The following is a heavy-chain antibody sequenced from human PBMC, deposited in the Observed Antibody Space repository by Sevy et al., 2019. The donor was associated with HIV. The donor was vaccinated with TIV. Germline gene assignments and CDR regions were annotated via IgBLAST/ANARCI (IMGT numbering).Heavy chain of an antibody. Sequence: GGSLRLSCAASGFIFSNYPMSWVRQAPGKGLEWVSAISGSGGSTYYADSVKGRFTISRDNSKNTLYLQMNSLRAEDTAVYYCAKEADCSSTSCYRLYYYYYYGMDVWGQGTTVTVSS. J-gene: IGHJ6*02. V-gene: IGHV3-23*01. CDR3: AKEADCSSTSCYRLYYYYYYGMDV. D-gene: IGHD2-2*01. CDR1: GFIFSNYP. CDR2: ISGSGGST.